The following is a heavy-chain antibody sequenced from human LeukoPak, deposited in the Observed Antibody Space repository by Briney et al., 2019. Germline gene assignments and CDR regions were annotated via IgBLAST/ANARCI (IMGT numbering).Heavy chain of an antibody. CDR1: GYTFTGYY. CDR3: ARGRFGEWDNWFDP. CDR2: INPNSGAT. V-gene: IGHV1-2*02. D-gene: IGHD3-10*01. J-gene: IGHJ5*02. Sequence: ASVKVSCKASGYTFTGYYIHWVRQAPGQGLEWMAWINPNSGATNYAQKLQGRVTMTRDTSISTAYMELSRLTSDDTAVYFCARGRFGEWDNWFDPGGQGTLVTVSS.